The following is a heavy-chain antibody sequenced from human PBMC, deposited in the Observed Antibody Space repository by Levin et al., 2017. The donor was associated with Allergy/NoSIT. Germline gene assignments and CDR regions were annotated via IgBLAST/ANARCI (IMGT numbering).Heavy chain of an antibody. CDR1: GFTFSSYA. Sequence: PGGSLRLSCAASGFTFSSYAMHWVRQAPGKGLEWVAVISYDGSNKYYADSVKGRFTISRDSSKNTLYLQLNSLKAEDTAVYYCARPAEDLALIWWFDPWGQGTLVTVSS. CDR3: ARPAEDLALIWWFDP. D-gene: IGHD2-21*01. CDR2: ISYDGSNK. J-gene: IGHJ5*02. V-gene: IGHV3-30*01.